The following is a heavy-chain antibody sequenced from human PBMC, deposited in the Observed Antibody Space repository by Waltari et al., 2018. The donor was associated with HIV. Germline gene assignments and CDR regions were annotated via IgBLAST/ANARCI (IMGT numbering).Heavy chain of an antibody. CDR3: AKRPSSSNLGWYFDY. Sequence: EVQLLESGGGLVQPGGSLRLSCAASGFTFINYAMPWVRQAPGNGMEGVAVISGRGATTYYAATVKGRFTISRDNSKNTLYLQSSSLRAEDTAVYYCAKRPSSSNLGWYFDYWGQGTLVTVSS. J-gene: IGHJ4*02. D-gene: IGHD6-6*01. CDR2: ISGRGATT. V-gene: IGHV3-23*01. CDR1: GFTFINYA.